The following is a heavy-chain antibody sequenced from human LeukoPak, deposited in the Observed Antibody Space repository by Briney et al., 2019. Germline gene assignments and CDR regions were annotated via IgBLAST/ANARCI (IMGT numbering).Heavy chain of an antibody. Sequence: PGGSLRLSCAASGFTFSSYAMSWVRQAPGKGLEWVSAIRGSGGGTYYADSVKGRFTISRDNSKNTLYLQMNSLRAEDTAVYYCARDSGYDRAPDYWGQGTLVTVSS. D-gene: IGHD5-12*01. CDR1: GFTFSSYA. CDR2: IRGSGGGT. CDR3: ARDSGYDRAPDY. J-gene: IGHJ4*02. V-gene: IGHV3-23*01.